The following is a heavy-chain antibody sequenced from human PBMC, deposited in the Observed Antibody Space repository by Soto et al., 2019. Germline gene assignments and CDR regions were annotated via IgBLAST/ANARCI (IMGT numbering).Heavy chain of an antibody. V-gene: IGHV1-69*01. CDR1: GGTFSSYA. CDR2: IIPIFGTA. Sequence: QVQLVQSGAEVKKPGSSVKVSCKSSGGTFSSYAFSWVRQAPGQGLEWMGGIIPIFGTANYAQKFQGRVTITADESTSTAYMELTSLRFVDTAVYYCARDSLVVVAATPRWFDPWGQGTLVTVSS. D-gene: IGHD2-15*01. CDR3: ARDSLVVVAATPRWFDP. J-gene: IGHJ5*02.